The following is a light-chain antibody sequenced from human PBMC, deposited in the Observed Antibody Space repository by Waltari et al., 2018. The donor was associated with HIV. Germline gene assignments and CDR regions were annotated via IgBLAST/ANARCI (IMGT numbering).Light chain of an antibody. CDR1: SLRSYY. CDR2: GKN. V-gene: IGLV3-19*01. J-gene: IGLJ2*01. Sequence: SSELTQDPAVSVALGQTVRITCQGDSLRSYYSSWYQQKPGQAPVLVIYGKNNRPAGIPDRFSGSSSGNTASWTITGAQAEDEADYYCNSRDSSGNPVVFGGGTKLTVL. CDR3: NSRDSSGNPVV.